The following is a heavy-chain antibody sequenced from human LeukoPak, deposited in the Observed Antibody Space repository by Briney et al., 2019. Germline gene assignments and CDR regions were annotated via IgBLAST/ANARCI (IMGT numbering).Heavy chain of an antibody. Sequence: PSETLSLTCTVSGGSISSSSYYWGWIRQPPGKGLEWIGSIYYSGSTYYNPSLKSRVTISVDTSKNQFSLKLSSVTAADTAVYYCARNSDYGDFYWGQGTLVTVSS. D-gene: IGHD4-17*01. CDR1: GGSISSSSYY. CDR2: IYYSGST. V-gene: IGHV4-39*07. CDR3: ARNSDYGDFY. J-gene: IGHJ4*02.